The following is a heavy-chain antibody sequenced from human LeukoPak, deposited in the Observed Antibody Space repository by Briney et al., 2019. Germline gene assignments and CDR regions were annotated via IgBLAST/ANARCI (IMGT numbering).Heavy chain of an antibody. J-gene: IGHJ3*02. CDR3: ASLSFWSGYHDAFDI. Sequence: NPSETLSLTSAVYGGSFSGYYWSWIRQPPGKGLEWIGEINHSGSTNYNPSLKSRVTISVDTSKNQFSLKLSSVTAADTAVYYCASLSFWSGYHDAFDIWGQGTMVTVSS. CDR2: INHSGST. V-gene: IGHV4-34*01. CDR1: GGSFSGYY. D-gene: IGHD3-3*01.